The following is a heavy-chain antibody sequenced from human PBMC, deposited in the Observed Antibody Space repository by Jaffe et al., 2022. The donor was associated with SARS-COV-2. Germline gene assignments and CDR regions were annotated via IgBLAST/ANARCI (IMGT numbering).Heavy chain of an antibody. CDR2: ISYDGSNK. Sequence: QVQLVESGGGVVQPGRSLRLSCAASGFTFSSYAMHWVRQAPGKGLEWVAVISYDGSNKYYADSVKGRFTISRDNSKNTLYLQMNSLRAEDTAVYYCARDLRPYYYYYGMDVWGQGTTVTVSS. CDR1: GFTFSSYA. J-gene: IGHJ6*02. CDR3: ARDLRPYYYYYGMDV. V-gene: IGHV3-30-3*01.